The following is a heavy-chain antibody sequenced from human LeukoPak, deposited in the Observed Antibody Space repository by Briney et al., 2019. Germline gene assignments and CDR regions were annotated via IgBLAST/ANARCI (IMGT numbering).Heavy chain of an antibody. CDR3: AREGTAMVSFDY. J-gene: IGHJ4*02. V-gene: IGHV3-48*03. Sequence: GESLRLSCAASGFTFSSYEMNWVRQAPGKGLEWVSYISSGGNTIYYADSVKGQFTISRDNAKNSLYLQMNSLRAEDTAVYYCAREGTAMVSFDYWGQGTLVTVSS. CDR1: GFTFSSYE. D-gene: IGHD5-18*01. CDR2: ISSGGNTI.